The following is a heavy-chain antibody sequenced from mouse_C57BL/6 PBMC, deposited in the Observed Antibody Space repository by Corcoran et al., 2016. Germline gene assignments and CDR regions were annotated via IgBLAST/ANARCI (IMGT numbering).Heavy chain of an antibody. V-gene: IGHV9-3*01. CDR3: ARDGYGNYPLYAMDY. CDR2: INTYSGVP. D-gene: IGHD2-10*02. Sequence: QIQLVQSGPELKKPGETVKISCKASGYTFTTYGMSWVKQAPGKGLKWMGWINTYSGVPTYADDFKGRFAFSLETSASTAYLQINNIKNEDTATYFCARDGYGNYPLYAMDYWGQGTSVTVSS. J-gene: IGHJ4*01. CDR1: GYTFTTYG.